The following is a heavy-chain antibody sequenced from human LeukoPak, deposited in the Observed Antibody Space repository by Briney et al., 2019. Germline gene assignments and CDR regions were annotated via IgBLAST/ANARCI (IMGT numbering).Heavy chain of an antibody. Sequence: GGSLRLSCAASGFTFSSYGMHWARQAPGKGLEWVAVISYDGSNKYYADSVKGRFTISRDNSKNTLYLQMNSLRAEDTAVYYCAKDRPCSGGSCHYFDYWGQGTLVTVSS. CDR2: ISYDGSNK. CDR1: GFTFSSYG. CDR3: AKDRPCSGGSCHYFDY. J-gene: IGHJ4*02. D-gene: IGHD2-15*01. V-gene: IGHV3-30*18.